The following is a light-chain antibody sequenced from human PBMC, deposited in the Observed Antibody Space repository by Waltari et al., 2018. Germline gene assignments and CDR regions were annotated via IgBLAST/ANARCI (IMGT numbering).Light chain of an antibody. Sequence: EIVLTKSPATLSLSPGERTNLSCRASQCVSSCLAWYQQKPGQAPRLLIYGASSRATGIPDRFSGSGSGTDFTLTISSLEPEDFAVYYCQQYSNWPYSFGQGTKVEMK. CDR2: GAS. J-gene: IGKJ2*03. CDR3: QQYSNWPYS. CDR1: QCVSSC. V-gene: IGKV3D-20*02.